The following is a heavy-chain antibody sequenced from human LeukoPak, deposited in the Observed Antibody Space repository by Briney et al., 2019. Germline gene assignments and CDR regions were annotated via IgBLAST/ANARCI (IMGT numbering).Heavy chain of an antibody. Sequence: SQTLSLTCTVSGGSISSGSYYWTWIRQPAGKGLEWIGRIYTSGSTNYNPSLKSRVTISVDTSKNQFSLKLSSVTAADTAVYYCARLTFNCGGDCYVDYWGQGTLVTVSS. CDR2: IYTSGST. CDR3: ARLTFNCGGDCYVDY. D-gene: IGHD2-21*01. CDR1: GGSISSGSYY. V-gene: IGHV4-61*02. J-gene: IGHJ4*02.